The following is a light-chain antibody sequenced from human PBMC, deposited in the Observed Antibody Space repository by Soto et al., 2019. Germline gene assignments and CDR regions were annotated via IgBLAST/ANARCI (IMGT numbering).Light chain of an antibody. CDR1: QTINNY. CDR3: QQSSTARA. V-gene: IGKV1-39*01. CDR2: TAS. Sequence: DIQMTQSPSSLSASVGDRVTITCRASQTINNYLNWYQQKPGKAPKLLIYTASSLQSGVPSRFSGSRSGTDFTLTISSLQPEDFATYYCQQSSTARAFGQGTKLEI. J-gene: IGKJ1*01.